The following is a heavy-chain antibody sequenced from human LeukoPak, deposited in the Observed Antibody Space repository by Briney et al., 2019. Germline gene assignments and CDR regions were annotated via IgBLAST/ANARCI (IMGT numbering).Heavy chain of an antibody. Sequence: SGGSLRLSCTASGFTFGDYAMTWVRQAPGKGLEWVGFIASETYGGTAEYAASLKGRFTISRDDSKSIAYLQMNSLKTEDTAVYYCTRDQTPYYWGQGTLVTVSS. J-gene: IGHJ4*02. CDR3: TRDQTPYY. CDR1: GFTFGDYA. V-gene: IGHV3-49*04. CDR2: IASETYGGTA.